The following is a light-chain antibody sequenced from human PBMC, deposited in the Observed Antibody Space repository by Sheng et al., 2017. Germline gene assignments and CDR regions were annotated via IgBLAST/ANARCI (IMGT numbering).Light chain of an antibody. J-gene: IGKJ4*01. CDR2: GSS. Sequence: EIVMTQSPVTLSVSPGERATLSCRASRSVSRNLAWYQHKPGQAPRLLISGSSTRATGVPARFSGSGAGTEFTLTINSLQSEDFAVYYCQQYDNWPGSFGGGTKIEIK. V-gene: IGKV3-15*01. CDR3: QQYDNWPGS. CDR1: RSVSRN.